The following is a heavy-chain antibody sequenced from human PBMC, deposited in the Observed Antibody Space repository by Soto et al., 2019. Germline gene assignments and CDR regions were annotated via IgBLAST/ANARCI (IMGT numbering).Heavy chain of an antibody. D-gene: IGHD3-22*01. CDR1: GGTFSSYA. Sequence: QVQLVQSGAEVKKPGSSVKVSCKASGGTFSSYAITWVRQAPGQGLEWMGGIIPIFGTANYAQKFQGRVTITADVSXSXAYMELSSLRSEDTALYYCARDRGPSSGYYPYWFDPWGQGTLVTVSS. J-gene: IGHJ5*02. CDR3: ARDRGPSSGYYPYWFDP. V-gene: IGHV1-69*12. CDR2: IIPIFGTA.